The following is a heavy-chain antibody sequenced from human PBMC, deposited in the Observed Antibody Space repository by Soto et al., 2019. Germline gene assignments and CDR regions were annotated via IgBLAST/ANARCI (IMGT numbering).Heavy chain of an antibody. V-gene: IGHV4-61*01. D-gene: IGHD2-15*01. CDR1: GDSVTFGHYY. CDR3: ARGRSDSAGSSRGGRLDV. CDR2: ILFTGAT. J-gene: IGHJ6*02. Sequence: QVQLQESGPGLVKPSETLSLICIVSGDSVTFGHYYWSWIRQPPGKGLEWIGHILFTGATNYSPSLRSRVTMSVDSSKSQFSLHLPSVTAADWAIYCCARGRSDSAGSSRGGRLDVWGHGPTVTVSS.